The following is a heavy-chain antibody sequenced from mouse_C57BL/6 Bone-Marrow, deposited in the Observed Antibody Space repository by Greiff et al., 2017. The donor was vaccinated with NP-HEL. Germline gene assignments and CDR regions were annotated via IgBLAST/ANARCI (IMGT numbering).Heavy chain of an antibody. V-gene: IGHV3-6*01. D-gene: IGHD1-1*01. CDR3: ARDYYGSSYGWFAY. CDR2: ISYDGSN. Sequence: EVQLQQSGPGLVKPSQSLSLTCSVTGYSITSGYYWNWIRQFPGNKLEWMGYISYDGSNNYNPSLKNRIPITRDTSKNQFFLKLNSVTTEDTATYYCARDYYGSSYGWFAYWGQGTLVTVSA. CDR1: GYSITSGYY. J-gene: IGHJ3*01.